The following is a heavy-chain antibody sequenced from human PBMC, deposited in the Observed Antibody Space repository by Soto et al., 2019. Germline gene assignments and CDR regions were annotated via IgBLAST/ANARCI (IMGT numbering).Heavy chain of an antibody. CDR1: GDTFTEYY. V-gene: IGHV1-46*01. D-gene: IGHD2-21*02. Sequence: QVQLMQSGAEVKKPGASVKVSCKASGDTFTEYYIHWVRQAPGQGLEWMGTVNPSGGHTTYAQHFRGTVTMTMDTATSTLYMELTSLTSEDTAVYYCARGGHVVVVTAALDYWGQGTLVTVSS. CDR2: VNPSGGHT. CDR3: ARGGHVVVVTAALDY. J-gene: IGHJ4*02.